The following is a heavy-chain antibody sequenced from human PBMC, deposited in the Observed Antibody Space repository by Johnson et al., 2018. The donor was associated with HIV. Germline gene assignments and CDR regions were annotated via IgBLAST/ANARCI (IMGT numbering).Heavy chain of an antibody. CDR2: ISYDGSNK. D-gene: IGHD5-18*01. CDR3: ARDGAELWDNWGAFDI. CDR1: GFTFSSYA. Sequence: QVQLVESGGGVVQPGRSLRLSCAASGFTFSSYAMHWVRQAPGKGLEWVAVISYDGSNKYYADSVKGRFTISRDNSKNTLYLQMNSLRAEDTAVYYCARDGAELWDNWGAFDIWGQGTMVTVSS. V-gene: IGHV3-30-3*01. J-gene: IGHJ3*02.